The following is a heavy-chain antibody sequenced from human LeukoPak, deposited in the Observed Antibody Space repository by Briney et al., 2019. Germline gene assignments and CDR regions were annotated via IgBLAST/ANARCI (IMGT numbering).Heavy chain of an antibody. D-gene: IGHD5-24*01. CDR2: IYSRCST. J-gene: IGHJ4*02. Sequence: GGSLRLSCAASGFTVSSNYMICAPQARRKGLECVSVIYSRCSTYYADSVKGRFTISRDNCKNTLYLQMKSLRAEDTAVYYCARDREIADQVFDYWGQGTLVTVSS. CDR3: ARDREIADQVFDY. V-gene: IGHV3-53*01. CDR1: GFTVSSNY.